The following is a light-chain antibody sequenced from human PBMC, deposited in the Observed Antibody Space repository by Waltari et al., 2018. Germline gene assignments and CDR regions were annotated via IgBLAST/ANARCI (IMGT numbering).Light chain of an antibody. CDR3: SSYTSSNTWV. Sequence: YQQDPSKAPKLINEDGRKRPSGVSNLFAGYKSNNTVSLTISGLQAEDEADYCCSSYTSSNTWVFGGGTKLTVL. J-gene: IGLJ3*02. V-gene: IGLV2-14*02. CDR2: DGR.